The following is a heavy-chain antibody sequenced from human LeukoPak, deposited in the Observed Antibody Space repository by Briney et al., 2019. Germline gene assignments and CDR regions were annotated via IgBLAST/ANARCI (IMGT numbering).Heavy chain of an antibody. CDR3: ARWALRRYPH. D-gene: IGHD4-23*01. CDR2: IYYSGNT. Sequence: SQTLSLTCTVSGDSISSGHYYWSWIRQHTGKGLEWIGYIYYSGNTYYNPSLKSRVTISLATSKNQFSLKLSSVTAADTAVYYCARWALRRYPHWGQGTLVTVSS. V-gene: IGHV4-31*03. J-gene: IGHJ4*02. CDR1: GDSISSGHYY.